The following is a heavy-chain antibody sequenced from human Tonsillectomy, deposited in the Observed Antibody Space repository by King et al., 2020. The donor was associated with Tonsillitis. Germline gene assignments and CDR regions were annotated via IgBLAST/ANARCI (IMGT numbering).Heavy chain of an antibody. Sequence: QMQLQESGSGLVKPSQTLSLTCAVSGGSISSGGYSWSWIRQPPGKGLEWIGYIYHSGSTYYNPSLKSRVTISVDRSKNQFSLKLNSVTAADTAVYYCARGYYSGYNLGQHYFDYWGQGTLVTVSS. D-gene: IGHD5-12*01. CDR2: IYHSGST. V-gene: IGHV4-30-2*01. CDR1: GGSISSGGYS. J-gene: IGHJ4*02. CDR3: ARGYYSGYNLGQHYFDY.